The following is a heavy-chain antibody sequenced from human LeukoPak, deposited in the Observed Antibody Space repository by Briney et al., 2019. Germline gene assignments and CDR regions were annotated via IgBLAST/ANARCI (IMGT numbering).Heavy chain of an antibody. Sequence: PSETLSLTRAVYGGSLSGYYWSWIRQPPGKGLEWIGEINHSGSTNYNPSLKSRVTISVDTSKNQFSLKLSSVTAADTAVYYCARGHYYGSGSSTTNPHYYYGMDVWAKGPRSPSP. D-gene: IGHD3-10*01. CDR1: GGSLSGYY. CDR2: INHSGST. J-gene: IGHJ6*02. V-gene: IGHV4-34*01. CDR3: ARGHYYGSGSSTTNPHYYYGMDV.